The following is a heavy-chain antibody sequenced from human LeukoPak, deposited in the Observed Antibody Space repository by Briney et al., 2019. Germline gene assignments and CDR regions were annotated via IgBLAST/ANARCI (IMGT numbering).Heavy chain of an antibody. CDR1: GFTFDDYG. Sequence: GGSLRLSCAASGFTFDDYGMSWVRQVPGEGLEWVSGINWNGGSTGYGDSVKGRFTISRDNAKNSLYLQMNSLRAEDTALYYCARDLIIGRRSSVYSGLPNTHFYYYYGMDVWGQGTTVTVSS. V-gene: IGHV3-20*04. J-gene: IGHJ6*02. D-gene: IGHD2-15*01. CDR3: ARDLIIGRRSSVYSGLPNTHFYYYYGMDV. CDR2: INWNGGST.